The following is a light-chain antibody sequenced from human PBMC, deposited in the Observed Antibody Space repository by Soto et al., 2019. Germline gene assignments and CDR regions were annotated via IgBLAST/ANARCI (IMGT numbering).Light chain of an antibody. V-gene: IGKV3-20*01. J-gene: IGKJ1*01. CDR2: GAS. Sequence: EMVLTQSPGTRSLSPVEIAAVAFMASQSVSNNYLAWYQQKPGQAPRLLIYGASNRATGIPDRFSGSGSGTDFTLTISRLETEDFAVYYCQQYGSSGTFGQGTKVDIK. CDR1: QSVSNNY. CDR3: QQYGSSGT.